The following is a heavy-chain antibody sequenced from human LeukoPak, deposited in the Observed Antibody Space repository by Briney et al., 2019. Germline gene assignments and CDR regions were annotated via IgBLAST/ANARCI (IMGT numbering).Heavy chain of an antibody. V-gene: IGHV3-30*02. CDR2: IRYDGSNK. CDR1: GFTFSSYG. J-gene: IGHJ4*02. CDR3: ASSRGYQLLYGEDFDY. Sequence: GGSLRLSCAASGFTFSSYGMHWVRQAPGKGLEWMAFIRYDGSNKYYVDSVKGRFTISRDNSKNTLYLQMNSLRAEDTAVYYCASSRGYQLLYGEDFDYWGQGTLVTVSS. D-gene: IGHD2-2*02.